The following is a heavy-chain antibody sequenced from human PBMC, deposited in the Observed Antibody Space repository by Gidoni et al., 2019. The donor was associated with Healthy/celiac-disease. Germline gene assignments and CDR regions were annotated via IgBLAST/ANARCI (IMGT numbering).Heavy chain of an antibody. CDR3: ARDTAYYDFWSGPEIGAFDI. Sequence: VQLQESGPGLVKPSETLSLTRTVSGGSLSSYYWSWILQPAGKGLEWIGRIYARGSTPYTPSLKSRVTMSVDTSKNQFSLKLSSVTAADTAVYYCARDTAYYDFWSGPEIGAFDIWGQGTMVTVSS. CDR2: IYARGST. J-gene: IGHJ3*02. CDR1: GGSLSSYY. V-gene: IGHV4-4*07. D-gene: IGHD3-3*01.